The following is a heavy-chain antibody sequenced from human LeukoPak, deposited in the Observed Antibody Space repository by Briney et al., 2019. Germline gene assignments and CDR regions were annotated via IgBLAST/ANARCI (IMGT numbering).Heavy chain of an antibody. J-gene: IGHJ4*02. CDR1: GFTLSTHS. Sequence: PGGSLRLSCAASGFTLSTHSMSWVRQSPGKGLEWVSSISGGSSHIYYADSMKGRFTISRDNAKNSLFLQMNSLRAEDTAVYYCARDFRTQLDGYSPPYHFDHWGQGALVTVSS. CDR2: ISGGSSHI. V-gene: IGHV3-21*01. CDR3: ARDFRTQLDGYSPPYHFDH. D-gene: IGHD5-24*01.